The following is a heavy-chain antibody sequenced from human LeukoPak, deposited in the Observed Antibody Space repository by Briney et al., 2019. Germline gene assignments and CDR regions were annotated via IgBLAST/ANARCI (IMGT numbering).Heavy chain of an antibody. V-gene: IGHV3-33*05. Sequence: SYDGSNKYYADSVKGRFTISRDNSKNTLYLQMNSLRAEDTAVYYCARDLSIAARRDLDYWGQGTLVTVSS. CDR3: ARDLSIAARRDLDY. J-gene: IGHJ4*02. CDR2: SYDGSNK. D-gene: IGHD6-6*01.